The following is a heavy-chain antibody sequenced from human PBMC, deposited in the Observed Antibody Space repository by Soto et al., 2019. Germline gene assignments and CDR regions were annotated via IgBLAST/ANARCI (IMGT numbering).Heavy chain of an antibody. CDR1: GGTFSSYA. D-gene: IGHD2-2*01. CDR3: ARYHGYCSSSSCYEYYYYGMDV. CDR2: IIPIFGTA. V-gene: IGHV1-69*13. Sequence: AVKVTCKASGGTFSSYAISWVRQAPGQGLEWMGGIIPIFGTANYAQKFQGRVTITADESTSTAYMELSSLRSEDTAVYYCARYHGYCSSSSCYEYYYYGMDVWGQGTTVTVSS. J-gene: IGHJ6*02.